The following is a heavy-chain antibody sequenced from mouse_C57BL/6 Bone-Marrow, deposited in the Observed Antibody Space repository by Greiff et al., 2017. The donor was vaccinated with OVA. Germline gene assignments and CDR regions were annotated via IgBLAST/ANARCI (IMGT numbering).Heavy chain of an antibody. J-gene: IGHJ4*01. V-gene: IGHV1-19*01. CDR3: ARDPITTVVEGNAMDY. Sequence: VQLQQSGPVLVKPGASVRISCKASGYTFTDYYMNWGKQSHGKSLGWIGVINPYNGGTSYNKKFKGKATLTVDKSSSTAYMELNSLTSEDSAVYYCARDPITTVVEGNAMDYWGQGTSVTVSS. D-gene: IGHD1-1*01. CDR1: GYTFTDYY. CDR2: INPYNGGT.